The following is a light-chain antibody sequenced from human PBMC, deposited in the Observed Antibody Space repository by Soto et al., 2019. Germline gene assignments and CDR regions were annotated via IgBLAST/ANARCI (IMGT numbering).Light chain of an antibody. V-gene: IGKV1-39*01. CDR3: QQSYSTPYT. CDR2: AAS. Sequence: DIQMTQSPSSLSASVGDRVTSTCRASQSISSYLNWYQQKPGKAPKLLIYAASSLQSGVPSRFSGSGSGTDFTLTISSLQPEDFATYYCQQSYSTPYTFGQGTKVDI. CDR1: QSISSY. J-gene: IGKJ2*01.